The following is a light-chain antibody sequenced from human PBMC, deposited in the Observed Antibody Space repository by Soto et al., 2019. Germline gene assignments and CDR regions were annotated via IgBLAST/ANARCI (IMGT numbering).Light chain of an antibody. Sequence: DIQMPQSPSSLYASVGNRVTVAWRASQSMSTYLNWYQKKQGKAPNLLIYDASRLQSGVPSRFSGRGGGTDFTLSISSVQPEDVSTDYCQQSYMDPITFGQGTRLEI. V-gene: IGKV1-39*01. J-gene: IGKJ5*01. CDR2: DAS. CDR3: QQSYMDPIT. CDR1: QSMSTY.